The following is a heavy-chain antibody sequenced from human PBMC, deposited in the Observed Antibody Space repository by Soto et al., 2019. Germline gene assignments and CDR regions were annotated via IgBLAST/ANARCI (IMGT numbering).Heavy chain of an antibody. D-gene: IGHD6-13*01. J-gene: IGHJ5*02. CDR3: ARDIAPAQDWFGP. CDR2: MNPKSGQT. CDR1: GYTFSTYD. V-gene: IGHV1-8*01. Sequence: QVQLVQSGAEVKKPGASVKVSCKASGYTFSTYDINWVRQASGQGLEWLGWMNPKSGQTGYTQKFHGRVTMTANTSMNTAYMELRSLRSEDTAVYYCARDIAPAQDWFGPWGQGTLVNVSS.